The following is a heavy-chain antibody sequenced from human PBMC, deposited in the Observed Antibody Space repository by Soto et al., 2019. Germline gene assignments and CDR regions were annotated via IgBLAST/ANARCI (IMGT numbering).Heavy chain of an antibody. Sequence: QVQLVQSGAEVKKPGSSVKVSCKASGGTFSSYTISWVRQAPGQGLEWMGRIIPILGIANYAQKFQGRVTITADKSTSTADRALSSLRSEDTAVYYCARETTVTTGAFDIWGQGTMVTVSS. CDR2: IIPILGIA. J-gene: IGHJ3*02. CDR1: GGTFSSYT. D-gene: IGHD4-17*01. V-gene: IGHV1-69*08. CDR3: ARETTVTTGAFDI.